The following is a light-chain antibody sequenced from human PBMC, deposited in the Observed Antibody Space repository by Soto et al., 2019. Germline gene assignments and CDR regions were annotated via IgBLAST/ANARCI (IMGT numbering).Light chain of an antibody. CDR2: WAS. Sequence: DIVMTQSPDSLAVSLGERATINCKSSQSVLYSSNNKNYLAWFQHKPGQPPKLLIYWASTRESGVPDRFSGSGSGTDFTLTISSLRAEDVAVYYCQQYLGTPQTFGQGTKVVIK. CDR3: QQYLGTPQT. V-gene: IGKV4-1*01. CDR1: QSVLYSSNNKNY. J-gene: IGKJ1*01.